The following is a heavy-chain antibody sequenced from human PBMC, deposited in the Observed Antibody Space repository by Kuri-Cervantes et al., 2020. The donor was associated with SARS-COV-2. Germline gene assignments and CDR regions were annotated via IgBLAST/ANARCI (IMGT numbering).Heavy chain of an antibody. J-gene: IGHJ6*02. Sequence: GESLKISSAASGSIFSFHSKNWGRQAPGKGLEWVSTIRSSSNYIYYPDSVKGRFTNSSDNAKNSLFLQMKSLIDDDTAVYYSARAVGSSSAGDCSMDFWGQGTTVTVSS. CDR1: GSIFSFHS. D-gene: IGHD6-6*01. CDR2: IRSSSNYI. CDR3: ARAVGSSSAGDCSMDF. V-gene: IGHV3-21*01.